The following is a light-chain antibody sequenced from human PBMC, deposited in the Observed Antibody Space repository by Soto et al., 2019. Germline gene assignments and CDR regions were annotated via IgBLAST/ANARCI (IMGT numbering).Light chain of an antibody. CDR3: QQRINWPRT. CDR2: DAS. Sequence: EIVLTQSPATLSSSPGERATLSCRASQSVSIYLAWFQQKPGQAPRLLIYDASDRATGIPARFSGSGSGTDFTLTISSLEPEDFAVYYCQQRINWPRTFGQGTKVEIK. V-gene: IGKV3-11*01. CDR1: QSVSIY. J-gene: IGKJ1*01.